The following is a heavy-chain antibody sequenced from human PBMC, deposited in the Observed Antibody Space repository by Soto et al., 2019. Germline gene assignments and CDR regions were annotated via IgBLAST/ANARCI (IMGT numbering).Heavy chain of an antibody. CDR2: IYYSGST. Sequence: SETLSLTCTVSGGSVSSYYWSWIRQSPGKGLEWIGYIYYSGSTKYKPSLKSRVTISVDTSKNQFSLKLSSVTAADTAVYYCARDQGYSYGRNDAFDIWGQGTMVTVSS. J-gene: IGHJ3*02. V-gene: IGHV4-59*02. D-gene: IGHD5-18*01. CDR3: ARDQGYSYGRNDAFDI. CDR1: GGSVSSYY.